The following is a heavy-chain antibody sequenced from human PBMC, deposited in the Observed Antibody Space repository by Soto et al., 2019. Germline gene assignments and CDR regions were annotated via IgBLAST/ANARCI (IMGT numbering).Heavy chain of an antibody. V-gene: IGHV4-39*01. CDR2: IFYTGRT. J-gene: IGHJ4*02. D-gene: IGHD3-22*01. Sequence: PSETLSLTCTVSDGSISTSSYYWGWIRQSPGKGLEWIGTIFYTGRTYYNPSLESRVTLSLDTSKNQFSLHLTSVTAADTAVYHCTRPHPHLYDSSGYFDYWGQGTLVTVSS. CDR3: TRPHPHLYDSSGYFDY. CDR1: DGSISTSSYY.